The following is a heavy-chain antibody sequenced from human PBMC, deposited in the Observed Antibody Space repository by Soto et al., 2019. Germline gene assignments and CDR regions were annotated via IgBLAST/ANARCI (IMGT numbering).Heavy chain of an antibody. CDR3: ARGHYYDSSGYLLGY. CDR2: INHSGST. CDR1: GGSFSGYY. V-gene: IGHV4-34*01. D-gene: IGHD3-22*01. Sequence: QVQLQQWGAGLLKPSETLSLTCAVYGGSFSGYYWSWIRQPPGKGLEWIGEINHSGSTNYNPSLKRRLTISVATSKNHFSLKLSSVTAADTAVYYCARGHYYDSSGYLLGYWGQGTLVTVSS. J-gene: IGHJ4*02.